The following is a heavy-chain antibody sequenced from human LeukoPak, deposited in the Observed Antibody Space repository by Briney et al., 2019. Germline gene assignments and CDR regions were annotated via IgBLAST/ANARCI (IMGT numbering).Heavy chain of an antibody. CDR1: GDSLSSSSYY. CDR2: IYYSGST. CDR3: ATRDATKAVRGVKEDWFDP. J-gene: IGHJ5*02. V-gene: IGHV4-39*07. Sequence: PSETLSLTCTVSGDSLSSSSYYWGWIRQPPGKGLEWIGSIYYSGSTYYNPSLKSRVTISVDTSKNQFSLKLSSVTAADTAAYYCATRDATKAVRGVKEDWFDPWGQGTLVTVSS. D-gene: IGHD3-10*01.